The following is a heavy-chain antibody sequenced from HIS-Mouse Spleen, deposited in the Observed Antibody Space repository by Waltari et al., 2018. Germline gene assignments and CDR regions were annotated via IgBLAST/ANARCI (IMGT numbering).Heavy chain of an antibody. Sequence: QVQLQESGPGLVKPSETLSLTCTVSGGSISSYYWSWIRQPPGKGLEWIGYIYYSGSPNYNPSPKSRVTISVETSKNQFSLKLSSVTAADTAVYYCAGHDSNFYYYYGMDVWGQGTTVTVSS. D-gene: IGHD4-4*01. CDR2: IYYSGSP. J-gene: IGHJ6*02. CDR1: GGSISSYY. CDR3: AGHDSNFYYYYGMDV. V-gene: IGHV4-59*08.